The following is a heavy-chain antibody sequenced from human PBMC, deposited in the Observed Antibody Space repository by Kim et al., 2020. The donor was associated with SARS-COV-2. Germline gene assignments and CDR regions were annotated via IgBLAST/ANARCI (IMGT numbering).Heavy chain of an antibody. Sequence: GGSLRLSCAASGFTFSSYSMNWVRQAPGKGLEWVSYISSSSSTIYYADSVKGRFTISRDNAKNSLYLQMNSLRDEDTAVYYCAREIGDYDIPLGPDYWGQGTLVTVSS. CDR3: AREIGDYDIPLGPDY. V-gene: IGHV3-48*02. CDR1: GFTFSSYS. CDR2: ISSSSSTI. D-gene: IGHD3-9*01. J-gene: IGHJ4*02.